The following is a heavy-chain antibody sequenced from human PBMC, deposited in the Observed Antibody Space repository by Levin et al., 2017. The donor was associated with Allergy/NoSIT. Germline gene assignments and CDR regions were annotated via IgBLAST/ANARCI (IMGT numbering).Heavy chain of an antibody. J-gene: IGHJ5*02. CDR3: AARYDFWSDYPRFDP. CDR1: GFNFSTSA. V-gene: IGHV1-58*01. Sequence: SVKVSCKASGFNFSTSAVQWVRQDRGQRLEWIGWIVVGSGITNYAQKFQERVTITRDMSTSTVNMELRRLRSGDTAVYYCAARYDFWSDYPRFDPWGQGTLVTVSS. D-gene: IGHD3-3*01. CDR2: IVVGSGIT.